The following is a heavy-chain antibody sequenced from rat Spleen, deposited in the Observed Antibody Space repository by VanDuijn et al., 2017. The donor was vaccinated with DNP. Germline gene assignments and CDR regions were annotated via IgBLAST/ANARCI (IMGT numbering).Heavy chain of an antibody. Sequence: EVQLQESGPGLVKPSQSLSITCSVTGYSITSNFWGWIRKFPGNKMQYIGHISYSGTTNYNPSLKSRISITRDTSKNQFFLHLHSVTTEDTATFYCARWRIGPHYFDYWGQGVMVTVSS. CDR3: ARWRIGPHYFDY. CDR1: GYSITSNF. CDR2: ISYSGTT. J-gene: IGHJ2*01. V-gene: IGHV3-1*01. D-gene: IGHD1-11*01.